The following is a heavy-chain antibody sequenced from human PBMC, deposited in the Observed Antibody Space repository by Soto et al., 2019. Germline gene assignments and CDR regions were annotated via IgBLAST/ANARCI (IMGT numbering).Heavy chain of an antibody. CDR3: ARDNRRYGDYEEPDAFDI. Sequence: EVQLVESGGGLVQPGGSLRLSCAASGFTVSSNYMSWVRQAPGKGLEWVSVIYSGGSTYYADSVKGRFTISRDNSKNTLYLQMNSLRAEDTAVYYCARDNRRYGDYEEPDAFDIWGQGTMVTVSS. CDR2: IYSGGST. J-gene: IGHJ3*02. D-gene: IGHD4-17*01. V-gene: IGHV3-66*01. CDR1: GFTVSSNY.